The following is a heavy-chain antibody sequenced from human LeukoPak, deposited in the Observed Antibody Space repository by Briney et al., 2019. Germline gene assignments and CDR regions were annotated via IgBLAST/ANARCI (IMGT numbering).Heavy chain of an antibody. CDR3: ARDDSSGQTVH. Sequence: SVKVSCKASGGTFSSYAISWVRQAPGQGLEWMGRIIPILGIANYAQKFQGRVTITADKSTSTAYMEPSSLRSEDTAVYYCARDDSSGQTVHWGQGTLVTVSS. D-gene: IGHD3-22*01. CDR1: GGTFSSYA. V-gene: IGHV1-69*04. CDR2: IIPILGIA. J-gene: IGHJ4*02.